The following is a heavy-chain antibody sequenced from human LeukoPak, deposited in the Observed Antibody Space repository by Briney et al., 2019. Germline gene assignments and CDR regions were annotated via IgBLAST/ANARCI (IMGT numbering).Heavy chain of an antibody. CDR3: ATIYDSSGYYLDY. V-gene: IGHV1-24*01. CDR2: FDPEDGET. Sequence: ASVKASCKVSGYTLTELSMHWVRQAPGKGLEWMGGFDPEDGETIYAQKFQGRVTMTEDTSTDTAYMELSSLRSEDTAVYYCATIYDSSGYYLDYWGQGTLVTVSS. CDR1: GYTLTELS. J-gene: IGHJ4*02. D-gene: IGHD3-22*01.